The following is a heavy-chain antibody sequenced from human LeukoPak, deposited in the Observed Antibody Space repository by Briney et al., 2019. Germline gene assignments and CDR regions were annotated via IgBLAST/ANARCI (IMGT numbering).Heavy chain of an antibody. D-gene: IGHD2-2*01. Sequence: PSETLSLTCTVSGGSISSSSYYWGWIRQPPGKGLEWIGSIYYSGSTYYNPSLKSRVTISVGTSKNQFSLKLSSVTAADTAVYYCASTPTVVVPAAILDPWGQGTLVTVSS. V-gene: IGHV4-39*01. CDR3: ASTPTVVVPAAILDP. J-gene: IGHJ5*02. CDR2: IYYSGST. CDR1: GGSISSSSYY.